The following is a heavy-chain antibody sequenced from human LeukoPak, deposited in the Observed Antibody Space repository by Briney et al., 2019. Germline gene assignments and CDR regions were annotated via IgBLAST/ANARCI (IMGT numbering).Heavy chain of an antibody. CDR2: ISYDGSNK. D-gene: IGHD2-15*01. J-gene: IGHJ6*02. Sequence: PGGSLRLSCAASGFTFSSYAMHWVRQAPGKGLEWVAVISYDGSNKYYADSVKGRFTISRDNSKNTLYLQMNSLRAEDTAVYYCARDLEVVSPHGMDVWGQGTTVTVSS. CDR3: ARDLEVVSPHGMDV. CDR1: GFTFSSYA. V-gene: IGHV3-30-3*01.